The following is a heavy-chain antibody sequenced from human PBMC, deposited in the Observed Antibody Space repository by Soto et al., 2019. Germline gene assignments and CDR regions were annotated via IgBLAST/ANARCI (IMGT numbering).Heavy chain of an antibody. CDR1: GGSISSGGYY. CDR2: IYYSGST. J-gene: IGHJ5*02. CDR3: ARATTGFYRVHSGRFDP. D-gene: IGHD4-17*01. Sequence: SETLSLTCTVSGGSISSGGYYWSWIRQHPGKGLEWIGYIYYSGSTYYNPSLKSRVTISVDTSKNQFSLKLSSVTAADTAVYYCARATTGFYRVHSGRFDPWGQGTLVTVS. V-gene: IGHV4-31*03.